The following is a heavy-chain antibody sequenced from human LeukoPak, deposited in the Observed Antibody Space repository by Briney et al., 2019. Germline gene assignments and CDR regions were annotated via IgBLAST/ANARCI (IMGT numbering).Heavy chain of an antibody. V-gene: IGHV3-74*01. D-gene: IGHD5-18*01. CDR2: INSDGSIT. CDR1: GFTFTTYW. CDR3: ARDAVDTANAV. J-gene: IGHJ6*01. Sequence: GGSLRLSCAASGFTFTTYWMNWVRQAPGKGLVWVSHINSDGSITSYADSVKGRFTISRANAKNTLYLQMNSLRAEDTAVYYCARDAVDTANAVWGQGTTVTVSS.